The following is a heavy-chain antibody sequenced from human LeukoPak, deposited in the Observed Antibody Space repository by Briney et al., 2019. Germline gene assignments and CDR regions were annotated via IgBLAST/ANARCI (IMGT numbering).Heavy chain of an antibody. J-gene: IGHJ4*02. Sequence: SETLSLTCTVSGGSISSGDYYWSWIRQPPGKGLEWIGYIYYSGSTYYNPSLKSRVTISVDTSKNQFSLKLSSVTAADTAVYYWPRGTETTPDTNFDYGGQGPRVTVSS. CDR3: PRGTETTPDTNFDY. V-gene: IGHV4-30-4*01. CDR1: GGSISSGDYY. D-gene: IGHD1-14*01. CDR2: IYYSGST.